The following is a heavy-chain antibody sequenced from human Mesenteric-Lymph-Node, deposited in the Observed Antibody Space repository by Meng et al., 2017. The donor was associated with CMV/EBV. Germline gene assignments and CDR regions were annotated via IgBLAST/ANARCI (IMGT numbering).Heavy chain of an antibody. CDR2: INHSGSS. D-gene: IGHD1-1*01. V-gene: IGHV4-34*01. CDR1: GGSFSGYY. CDR3: ARWDWNGWFDP. Sequence: GSLRLSCAVYGGSFSGYYWTWIRRSPGKGLEWIGEINHSGSSNYNPSLKSRVTISIDTSKNQFSLKMTSVTAADTAVYYCARWDWNGWFDPWGQGTLVTVSS. J-gene: IGHJ5*02.